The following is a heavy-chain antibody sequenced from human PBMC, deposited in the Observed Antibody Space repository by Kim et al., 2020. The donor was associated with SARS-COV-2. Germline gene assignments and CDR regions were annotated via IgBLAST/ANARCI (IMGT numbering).Heavy chain of an antibody. V-gene: IGHV4-59*09. CDR3: ARGREGYISSWYLDY. D-gene: IGHD6-13*01. Sequence: PPPQSRVTISVDTSTNQFSLKRSAVTAADTAVYYCARGREGYISSWYLDYWGQGTLVTVSS. J-gene: IGHJ4*02.